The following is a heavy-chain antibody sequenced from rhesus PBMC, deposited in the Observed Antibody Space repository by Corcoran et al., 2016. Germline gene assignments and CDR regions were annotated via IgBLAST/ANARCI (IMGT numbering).Heavy chain of an antibody. J-gene: IGHJ4*01. CDR1: GGSISSSY. CDR3: ARVGVYSGSWTHFDY. CDR2: ICGGGSRT. D-gene: IGHD6-25*01. Sequence: QLQLQESGPGLVKPSETLSLTCAVSGGSISSSYWSWIRQAPWKGLEWIGKICGGGSRTNYNPSLKVRVPLSVDTSKDQRSLKLSSVPAADTAVYYCARVGVYSGSWTHFDYWGQGVLVTVSS. V-gene: IGHV4-169*01.